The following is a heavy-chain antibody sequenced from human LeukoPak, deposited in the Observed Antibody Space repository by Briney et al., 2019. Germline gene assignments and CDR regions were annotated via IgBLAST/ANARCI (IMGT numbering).Heavy chain of an antibody. Sequence: ASVKLSCKASGGTFTSYAISWVRQAPGQGLEWMGGIIPIFGTANYAQKFQGRVTITADKSTSTAYMELSSLRSEDTAVYYCARDSVGATPGYYYYYMDVWGKGTTVTVSS. CDR3: ARDSVGATPGYYYYYMDV. CDR2: IIPIFGTA. V-gene: IGHV1-69*06. CDR1: GGTFTSYA. D-gene: IGHD1-26*01. J-gene: IGHJ6*03.